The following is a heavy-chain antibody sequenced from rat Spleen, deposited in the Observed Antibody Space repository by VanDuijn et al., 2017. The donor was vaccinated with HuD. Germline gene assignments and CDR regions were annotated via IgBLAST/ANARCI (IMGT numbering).Heavy chain of an antibody. D-gene: IGHD5-1*01. J-gene: IGHJ3*01. V-gene: IGHV5-29*01. CDR3: IKVLGNWFAY. CDR2: IGFDGSST. CDR1: GFTFNNYG. Sequence: EVQMVESGGGLVQPGRSLKLSCAASGFTFNNYGMAWVRQAPTKGLEWVATIGFDGSSTYYPDNVKGRFTISRDNAKNALYLQMNNLRSEDTAIYYCIKVLGNWFAYWGQGTLVTVSS.